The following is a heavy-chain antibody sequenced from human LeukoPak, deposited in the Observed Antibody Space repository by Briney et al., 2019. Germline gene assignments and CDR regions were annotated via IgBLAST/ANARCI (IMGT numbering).Heavy chain of an antibody. V-gene: IGHV1-8*01. Sequence: ASVKVSCKASGYTFTSYDINWVRQATGQGLEWMGWMNPNSGNTGYAQKFQGRATMTRNTSISTAYMELSSLRSEDTAVYYCARVHYYYGMDVWGQGTTVTVSS. CDR3: ARVHYYYGMDV. CDR2: MNPNSGNT. J-gene: IGHJ6*02. CDR1: GYTFTSYD.